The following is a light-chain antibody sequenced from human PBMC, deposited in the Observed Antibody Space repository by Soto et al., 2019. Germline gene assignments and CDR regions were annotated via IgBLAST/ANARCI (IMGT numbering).Light chain of an antibody. V-gene: IGKV3-20*01. Sequence: EIVLTQSPGTLSLSPGERATLSCRASQSVSSSYLAWYQQKPGQSPRLLIFGASSRATGTPDRFSGSGFGTDFTLTISRLEPEDFALYYCQQYDTSPRTFGQGTKVEIK. CDR1: QSVSSSY. CDR2: GAS. CDR3: QQYDTSPRT. J-gene: IGKJ1*01.